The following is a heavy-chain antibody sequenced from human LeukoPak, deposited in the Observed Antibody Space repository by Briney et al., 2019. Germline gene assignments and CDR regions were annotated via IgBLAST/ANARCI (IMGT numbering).Heavy chain of an antibody. CDR3: AKHQVVAATGYFDY. J-gene: IGHJ4*02. CDR2: IRYDGSNK. Sequence: PGGSLRLSCAVSGFTFNTYGMHWVRQAPGKGLEWVTFIRYDGSNKYYADSVKGRFTISRDNSKNTLYLQMNSLRAEDTAVYYCAKHQVVAATGYFDYWGQGTLVTVSS. V-gene: IGHV3-30*02. CDR1: GFTFNTYG. D-gene: IGHD2-15*01.